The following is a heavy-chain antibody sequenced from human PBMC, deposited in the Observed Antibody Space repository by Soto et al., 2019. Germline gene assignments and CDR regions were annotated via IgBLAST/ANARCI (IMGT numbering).Heavy chain of an antibody. J-gene: IGHJ4*02. D-gene: IGHD6-13*01. Sequence: PSETLSLTCTVSGGSISRSSYFWGWIRQPPGKGLEWIGYIYDSGSTYYNSSLKSRVTMSVDTSKNQFSLKLNSVTAADTAVYYCARQLAYWGQGTPVTVSS. CDR2: IYDSGST. V-gene: IGHV4-39*07. CDR3: ARQLAY. CDR1: GGSISRSSYF.